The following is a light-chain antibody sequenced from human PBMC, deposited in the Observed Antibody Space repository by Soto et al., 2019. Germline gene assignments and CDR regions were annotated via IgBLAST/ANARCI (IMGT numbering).Light chain of an antibody. V-gene: IGKV1-27*01. Sequence: DIQMTQPPSSLSASVGDRVTITCRASQDIGNYLSWYQQKSGGVPRLLIYTASTLQSGVPSRFSGSRSGTSFTLTISSLQPEDDETYFCQKKGGAPRTFGQGARMDTK. CDR1: QDIGNY. CDR3: QKKGGAPRT. J-gene: IGKJ1*01. CDR2: TAS.